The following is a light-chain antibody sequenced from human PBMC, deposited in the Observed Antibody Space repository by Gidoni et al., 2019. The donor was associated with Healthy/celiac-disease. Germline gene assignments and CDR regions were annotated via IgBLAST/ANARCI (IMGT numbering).Light chain of an antibody. V-gene: IGKV1-39*01. CDR3: QQSYSTPFT. Sequence: DIQMNQSPSSLSASVGDRVTITCRASQSISSYLNWYQQKPGKAPKLLIYAASSLQSGVPSRFSGSGSGTDFTLTISSLQPEDFATYYCQQSYSTPFTFXGXTKVEIK. CDR2: AAS. CDR1: QSISSY. J-gene: IGKJ4*01.